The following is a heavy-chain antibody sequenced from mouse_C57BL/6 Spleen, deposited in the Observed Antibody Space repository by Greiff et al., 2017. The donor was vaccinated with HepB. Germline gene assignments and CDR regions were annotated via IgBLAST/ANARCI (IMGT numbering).Heavy chain of an antibody. CDR1: GYTFTSYG. V-gene: IGHV1-81*01. D-gene: IGHD1-1*01. J-gene: IGHJ4*01. CDR2: ISPRSGNT. CDR3: ARFYGSSYDYAMAY. Sequence: VQLQQSGAELARPGASVKLSCKASGYTFTSYGISWVKQRTGQGLEWIGEISPRSGNTYYNEKLKGKATLTADKSSSTAYMELRSLTSEDSAVYFCARFYGSSYDYAMAYWGQGTSVTVSS.